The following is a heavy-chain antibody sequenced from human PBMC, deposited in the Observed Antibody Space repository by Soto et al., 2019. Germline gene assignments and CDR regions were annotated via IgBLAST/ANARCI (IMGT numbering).Heavy chain of an antibody. Sequence: SETLSLTCTVSGGSIRSGGYYWSWVRQNPRRGLEWIGNIYYSGNTYYNPSLKSRLTISVDTSKNQFSLNLSSVTAADTAVYYCARDRLMATAGTARHYFGLDVWGQGTAVTVSS. CDR2: IYYSGNT. D-gene: IGHD5-18*01. J-gene: IGHJ6*02. V-gene: IGHV4-31*03. CDR3: ARDRLMATAGTARHYFGLDV. CDR1: GGSIRSGGYY.